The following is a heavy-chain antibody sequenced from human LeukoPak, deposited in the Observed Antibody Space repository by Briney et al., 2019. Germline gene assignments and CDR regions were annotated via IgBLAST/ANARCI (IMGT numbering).Heavy chain of an antibody. V-gene: IGHV3-30*18. CDR3: AKSGSIVLMMAF. Sequence: GTSLRLSCAASGFTFNNYAMHWVRQAPGKGLEWAAFTSYDGSSQFYADSVKGRFSISRDNSKNTLYLQLNSLRPEDTAVYYCAKSGSIVLMMAFWGQGTLVTVAS. J-gene: IGHJ4*02. CDR1: GFTFNNYA. D-gene: IGHD2-8*01. CDR2: TSYDGSSQ.